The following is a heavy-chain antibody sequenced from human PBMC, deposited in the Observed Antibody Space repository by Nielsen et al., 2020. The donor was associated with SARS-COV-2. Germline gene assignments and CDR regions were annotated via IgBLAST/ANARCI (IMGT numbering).Heavy chain of an antibody. CDR1: AFSFMSFG. D-gene: IGHD2-2*01. CDR3: TKEGTYCTSTICYVRAFDI. J-gene: IGHJ3*02. Sequence: GESLKISCAASAFSFMSFGMHWVRQAPGKGLEWVAVVSQDGYDKYYADSVKGRFTISRDNSKNTLYLQMHSLRPEDTAVYYCTKEGTYCTSTICYVRAFDIWGQGTMVTVSS. V-gene: IGHV3-30*18. CDR2: VSQDGYDK.